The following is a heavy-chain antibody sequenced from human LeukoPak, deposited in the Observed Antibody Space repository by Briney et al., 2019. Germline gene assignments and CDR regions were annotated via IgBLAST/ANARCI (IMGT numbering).Heavy chain of an antibody. CDR1: GYSISSGYY. D-gene: IGHD4-17*01. CDR2: IYHSGST. Sequence: PSETLSLTCTVSGYSISSGYYWGWIRQPPGKGLEWIGNIYHSGSTYYNPSLKSRVTISVDTSKNQFSLKLSSVTAADTAVYYCARELNWVTTWGQGTLVTVSS. V-gene: IGHV4-38-2*02. CDR3: ARELNWVTT. J-gene: IGHJ5*02.